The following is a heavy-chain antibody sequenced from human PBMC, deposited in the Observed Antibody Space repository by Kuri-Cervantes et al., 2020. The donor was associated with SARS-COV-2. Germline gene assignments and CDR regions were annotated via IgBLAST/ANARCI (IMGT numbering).Heavy chain of an antibody. Sequence: SETLSLTCTVSGGSISSYYWSWIRQPPGKGLEWIGYIYYSGSTNYNPSLKSRVTISVDTFKNQFSLKLSSVTAADTAVYYCARASGSYYSWFDPWGQGTLVTVSS. CDR2: IYYSGST. CDR3: ARASGSYYSWFDP. D-gene: IGHD1-26*01. V-gene: IGHV4-59*01. CDR1: GGSISSYY. J-gene: IGHJ5*02.